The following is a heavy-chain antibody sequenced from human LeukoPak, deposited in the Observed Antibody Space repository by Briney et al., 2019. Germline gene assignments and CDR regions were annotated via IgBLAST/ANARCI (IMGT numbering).Heavy chain of an antibody. D-gene: IGHD2-2*02. Sequence: ASVKVSCKASGYTFTRYGISWVRQAPGQRLEWMGWISDYNGHTNYTQKLQGRVTMTTDTSTSTAYMELRSLRSDDTAVYFCVRDGHRLYDYYYYYMDVWGKGTTVTVSS. J-gene: IGHJ6*03. V-gene: IGHV1-18*01. CDR2: ISDYNGHT. CDR3: VRDGHRLYDYYYYYMDV. CDR1: GYTFTRYG.